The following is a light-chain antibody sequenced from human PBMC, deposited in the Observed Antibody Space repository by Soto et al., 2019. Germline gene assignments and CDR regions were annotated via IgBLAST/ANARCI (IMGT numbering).Light chain of an antibody. J-gene: IGKJ2*02. V-gene: IGKV1-5*03. Sequence: DIQMTQSPSTLSASVGDRVTITCRASQSISSWLAWYQQKPGKAPKLLIYKASSLESGVPSRFSGSGSGTEFTLTISSLQPDDFATYYCQQYNSYLSTFGQGTKLEIK. CDR1: QSISSW. CDR2: KAS. CDR3: QQYNSYLST.